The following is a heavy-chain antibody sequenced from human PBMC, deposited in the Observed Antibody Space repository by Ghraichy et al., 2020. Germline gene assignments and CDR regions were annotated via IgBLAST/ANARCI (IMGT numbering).Heavy chain of an antibody. CDR1: GGSFSGYY. Sequence: SETLSLTCAVYGGSFSGYYWSWIRQPPGKGLEWIGEINHSGSTNYNPSLKSRVTISVDTSKNQFSLKLRSVTAADTAVYYCARRGRGYGDYGGWFDPWGQGTLVTVSS. CDR3: ARRGRGYGDYGGWFDP. V-gene: IGHV4-34*01. CDR2: INHSGST. D-gene: IGHD4-17*01. J-gene: IGHJ5*02.